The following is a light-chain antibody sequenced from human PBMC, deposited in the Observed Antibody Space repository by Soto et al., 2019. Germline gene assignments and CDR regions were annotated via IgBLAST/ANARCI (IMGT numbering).Light chain of an antibody. CDR2: DVS. J-gene: IGLJ2*01. Sequence: QSVLTQPASVSGSPGQSITISCTGTSSDVGGYNYFSWYQQHPGKAPKLMIYDVSNRPSVVSNRFSGSKSGNTASLTISGLQAEDEADYYCSSYTSSSTVVFGGGTKLTVL. CDR1: SSDVGGYNY. CDR3: SSYTSSSTVV. V-gene: IGLV2-14*01.